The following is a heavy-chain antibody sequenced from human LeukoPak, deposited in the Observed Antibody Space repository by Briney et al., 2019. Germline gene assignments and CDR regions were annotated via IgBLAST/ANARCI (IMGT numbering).Heavy chain of an antibody. CDR3: ARGSSRFCSSTSCSYYYYYMDV. D-gene: IGHD2-2*01. Sequence: SETLSLTCAVYGGSFSGYYWSWIRQPPGKGLEWIGEINHSGSTNYNPPLKSRVTISVDTSKNQFSLKLSSVTAADTAVYYCARGSSRFCSSTSCSYYYYYMDVWGKGTTVTVSS. CDR1: GGSFSGYY. J-gene: IGHJ6*03. CDR2: INHSGST. V-gene: IGHV4-34*01.